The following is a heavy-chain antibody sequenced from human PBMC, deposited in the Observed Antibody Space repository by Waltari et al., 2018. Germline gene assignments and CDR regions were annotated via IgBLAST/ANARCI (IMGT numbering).Heavy chain of an antibody. CDR2: INPNKGNT. CDR3: ARGFGVLPGY. Sequence: QVQLVQSGAEVKRPGASVVVSCKTSGYTFTHYYIHWVRQAPGRGLASMGWINPNKGNTNLIERFQGRVTLTGDTSTSTVYMQLSSLTSDDTAIYFCARGFGVLPGYWGQGTLVTVSS. CDR1: GYTFTHYY. D-gene: IGHD3-10*01. V-gene: IGHV1-2*02. J-gene: IGHJ4*02.